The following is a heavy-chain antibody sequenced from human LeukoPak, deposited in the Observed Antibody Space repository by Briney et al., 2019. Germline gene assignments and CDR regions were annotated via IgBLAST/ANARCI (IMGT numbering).Heavy chain of an antibody. CDR3: AREKISFGWSGYRHDYFDY. CDR2: ISASSGYM. CDR1: GFTFSSYS. Sequence: PGGSLRLSCAASGFTFSSYSMNWVRQAPGKGLEWVSSISASSGYMFYADSVKGRFTISRDDAKNSLYLQMNSLRAEDTAVYYCAREKISFGWSGYRHDYFDYWGQGTLVTVSS. V-gene: IGHV3-21*01. D-gene: IGHD3-3*01. J-gene: IGHJ4*02.